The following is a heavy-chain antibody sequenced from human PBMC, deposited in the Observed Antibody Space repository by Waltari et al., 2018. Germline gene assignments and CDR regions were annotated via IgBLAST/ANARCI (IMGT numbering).Heavy chain of an antibody. Sequence: RLQESGPGRMKPSETLSLICTVSGASISISTHYWGWIRQTPGMGPEWIGSVHYTGKTYNNPSLESRVSLSVDTSKNLFSLELTSVTAADKATYFCARSFGGSGSYKFDTWGRGILVSVSS. D-gene: IGHD3-10*01. CDR1: GASISISTHY. J-gene: IGHJ4*02. CDR3: ARSFGGSGSYKFDT. V-gene: IGHV4-39*02. CDR2: VHYTGKT.